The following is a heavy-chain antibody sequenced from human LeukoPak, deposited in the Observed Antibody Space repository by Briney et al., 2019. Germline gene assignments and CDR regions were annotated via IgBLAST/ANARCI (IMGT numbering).Heavy chain of an antibody. Sequence: SETLSLTCTVSGYSINTGSFWGWIRQPPGKGLEWIGSIYHSGNTYYNPSLRSRVTISIDTSKNQFSLKLSSVTAADTAVYYCARDGGLQLPLGWFDPWGQGTLVTVSS. CDR1: GYSINTGSF. V-gene: IGHV4-38-2*02. D-gene: IGHD1-7*01. CDR2: IYHSGNT. J-gene: IGHJ5*02. CDR3: ARDGGLQLPLGWFDP.